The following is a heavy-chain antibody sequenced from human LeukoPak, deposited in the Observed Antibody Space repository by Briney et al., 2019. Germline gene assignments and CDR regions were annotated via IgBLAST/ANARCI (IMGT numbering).Heavy chain of an antibody. CDR1: GFTFSSYS. V-gene: IGHV3-21*01. D-gene: IGHD5-18*01. CDR3: ARTNLYVDTAVNDAFDI. Sequence: GGSLRLSCAASGFTFSSYSMNWVRQAPGKGLEWVSSISSSSSYIYYADSVKGRFTISRDNAKNSLYLQMNSLTAEDTAVYYCARTNLYVDTAVNDAFDIWGQGTMVTVSS. J-gene: IGHJ3*02. CDR2: ISSSSSYI.